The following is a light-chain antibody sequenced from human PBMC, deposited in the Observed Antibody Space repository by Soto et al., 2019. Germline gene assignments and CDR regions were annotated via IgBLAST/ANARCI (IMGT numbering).Light chain of an antibody. V-gene: IGKV4-1*01. CDR1: QSVLYSSDNKNY. Sequence: DIVMTQSPDSLAVSLGERATINCKSSQSVLYSSDNKNYLAWYQQKPGQPPKLLIYWASTRESGVPDRFSGSGSGTDFTLTISGLQAEDVALYYCQQYYGAPPWTFGPGTKVEIK. CDR2: WAS. CDR3: QQYYGAPPWT. J-gene: IGKJ1*01.